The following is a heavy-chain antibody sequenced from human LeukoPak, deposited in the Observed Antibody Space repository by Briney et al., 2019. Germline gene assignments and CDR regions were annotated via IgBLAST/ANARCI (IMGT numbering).Heavy chain of an antibody. J-gene: IGHJ4*02. V-gene: IGHV3-23*01. Sequence: GGSLRLSCAASGFTFNNYAMSWVRQAPGKGLEWVSAISGSGGSTHYADSVKGRFTISRDNSKNTLYLQMSSLRAEDTAVYYCAKDVGYSGYDEAFDYWGQGTLVTVSS. CDR1: GFTFNNYA. CDR2: ISGSGGST. CDR3: AKDVGYSGYDEAFDY. D-gene: IGHD5-12*01.